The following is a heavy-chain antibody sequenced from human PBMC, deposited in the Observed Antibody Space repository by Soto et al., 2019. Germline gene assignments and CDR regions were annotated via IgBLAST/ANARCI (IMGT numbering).Heavy chain of an antibody. D-gene: IGHD5-18*01. Sequence: GGSLRLSCAASGFTFSSYGMSWVRQAPGEGLEWVSGISGSGGSIYYADSVKGRFTISRDNSKNTLYLQMYSLRAEDTAVYYCAKTGPGSSYGYYFDSWGQGTLVTVSS. V-gene: IGHV3-23*01. CDR1: GFTFSSYG. CDR3: AKTGPGSSYGYYFDS. J-gene: IGHJ4*02. CDR2: ISGSGGSI.